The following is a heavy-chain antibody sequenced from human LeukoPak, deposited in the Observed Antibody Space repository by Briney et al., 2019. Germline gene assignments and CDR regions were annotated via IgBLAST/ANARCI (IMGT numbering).Heavy chain of an antibody. Sequence: SETLSLTCTVSGGSISSGGYYWSWIRQHPGKGLEWIGYIYYSGSTYYNPSLKSRVTISVDTSKNQFSLKLSSVTAADTAVYYCARLGAQWYYFDYWGQGTLATVSS. CDR2: IYYSGST. CDR1: GGSISSGGYY. CDR3: ARLGAQWYYFDY. J-gene: IGHJ4*02. V-gene: IGHV4-31*03. D-gene: IGHD2-8*01.